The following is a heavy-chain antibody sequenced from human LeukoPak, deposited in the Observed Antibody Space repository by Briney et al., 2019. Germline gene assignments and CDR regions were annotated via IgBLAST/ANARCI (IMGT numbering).Heavy chain of an antibody. Sequence: PSETLSLTCIVSGGSISSTTYYWGWIRQPPGKRLEWIGSIYYSGNTYYNPSLKSRVTISIDTSKNQFSLNLNSVTAADTAVYYCARGKHYYDSSGYYYDYYYGMDVWGQGTTVTVSS. D-gene: IGHD3-22*01. V-gene: IGHV4-39*07. J-gene: IGHJ6*02. CDR1: GGSISSTTYY. CDR3: ARGKHYYDSSGYYYDYYYGMDV. CDR2: IYYSGNT.